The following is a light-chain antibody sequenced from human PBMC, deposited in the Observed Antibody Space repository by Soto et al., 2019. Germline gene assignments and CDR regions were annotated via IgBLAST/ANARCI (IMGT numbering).Light chain of an antibody. CDR3: SSYTDSSNYV. CDR1: SIDLAIYNY. Sequence: VLAHPASVSGSPRQSITISCTGTSIDLAIYNYVSWYQQQPGKAPKLMIYQVTNRPSGVSNRFSGSRSGNTASLTISGLQAEDEADYYCSSYTDSSNYVFGTGTKVTVL. V-gene: IGLV2-14*01. CDR2: QVT. J-gene: IGLJ1*01.